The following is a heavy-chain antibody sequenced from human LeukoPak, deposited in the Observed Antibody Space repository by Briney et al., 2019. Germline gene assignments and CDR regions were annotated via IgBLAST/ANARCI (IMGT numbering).Heavy chain of an antibody. CDR2: ISAYNGNT. J-gene: IGHJ4*02. V-gene: IGHV1-18*01. Sequence: ASVKVSCKASGGTFSSYAISWVRQAPGQGLEWMGWISAYNGNTNYAQKLQGRVTMTTDTSTSTAYMELRSLRSDDTAVYYCAREAYYDFWSGYYIERYYFDYWGQGTLVTVSS. CDR3: AREAYYDFWSGYYIERYYFDY. D-gene: IGHD3-3*01. CDR1: GGTFSSYA.